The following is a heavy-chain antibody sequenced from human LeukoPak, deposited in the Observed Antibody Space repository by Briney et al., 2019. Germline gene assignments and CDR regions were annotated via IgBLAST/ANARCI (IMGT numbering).Heavy chain of an antibody. CDR3: YSYSSGWRYFDY. CDR1: GFTVSSNY. CDR2: IYSGGST. V-gene: IGHV3-66*01. J-gene: IGHJ4*02. Sequence: GGSLRLSCAASGFTVSSNYMSWVRQAPGKGLEWVSVIYSGGSTYYADSVKGRFTISRDNSKNTLYLQMNSLRAEDTAVYYCYSYSSGWRYFDYWGQGTLVTVSS. D-gene: IGHD6-19*01.